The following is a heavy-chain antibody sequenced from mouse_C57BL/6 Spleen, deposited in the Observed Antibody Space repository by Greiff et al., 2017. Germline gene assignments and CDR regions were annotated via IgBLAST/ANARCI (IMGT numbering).Heavy chain of an antibody. D-gene: IGHD1-1*01. CDR2: IHPNSGST. Sequence: VQLQQPGAELVKPGASVKLSCKASGYTFTSYWMHWVKQRPGQGLEWIGMIHPNSGSTNYNEKFKSKATLTVDKSSSTAYMQLSSLTSEDSAVYYCAREGYGSLHWYFDVWGTGTTVTVSS. CDR1: GYTFTSYW. CDR3: AREGYGSLHWYFDV. J-gene: IGHJ1*03. V-gene: IGHV1-64*01.